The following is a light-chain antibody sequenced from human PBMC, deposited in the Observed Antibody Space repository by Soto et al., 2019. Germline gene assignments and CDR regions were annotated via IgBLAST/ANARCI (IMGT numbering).Light chain of an antibody. CDR2: DAS. V-gene: IGKV1-39*01. CDR1: QNIANF. Sequence: DIQMTQSPSSLSASIGDRVTIACRASQNIANFLNWYQHQAGKAPKLLIYDASSLQSGVPSRFSGSGSGTDFTLTISSMQPEDFATYYCQQSYRTPRTFGPGTKVDIE. J-gene: IGKJ1*01. CDR3: QQSYRTPRT.